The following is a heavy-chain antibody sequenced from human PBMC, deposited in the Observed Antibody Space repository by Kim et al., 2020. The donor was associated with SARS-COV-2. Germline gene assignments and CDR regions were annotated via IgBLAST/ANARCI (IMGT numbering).Heavy chain of an antibody. CDR3: ASLVGATNGMDV. CDR2: MNPNSGNT. CDR1: GYTFTSYD. J-gene: IGHJ6*02. D-gene: IGHD1-26*01. Sequence: ASVKVSCKASGYTFTSYDINWVRQATGQGLEWMGWMNPNSGNTGYAQKFQGRVTMTRNTSISTAYMELSSLRSEDTAVYYCASLVGATNGMDVWGQGTTVTVSS. V-gene: IGHV1-8*01.